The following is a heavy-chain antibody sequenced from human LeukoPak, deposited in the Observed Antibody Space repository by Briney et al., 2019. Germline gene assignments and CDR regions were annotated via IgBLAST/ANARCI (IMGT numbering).Heavy chain of an antibody. CDR1: GFTFSSYS. D-gene: IGHD7-27*01. J-gene: IGHJ4*02. CDR3: AKAGSNWGYFDY. CDR2: ISSSSSYI. V-gene: IGHV3-21*01. Sequence: PGGSLRLSCAASGFTFSSYSMNWVRQAPGKGLEWVSSISSSSSYIYYADSVKGRFTISRDNAKNSLYLQMNSLRAEDTAVYYCAKAGSNWGYFDYWGQGTLVTVSS.